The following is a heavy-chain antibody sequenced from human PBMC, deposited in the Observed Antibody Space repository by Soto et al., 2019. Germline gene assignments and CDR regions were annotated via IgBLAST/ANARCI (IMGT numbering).Heavy chain of an antibody. J-gene: IGHJ1*01. CDR1: GFVFSRYA. Sequence: QVQLVESGGRVVQPGGSLRLSCAASGFVFSRYAIHWVRQAPGKGLEWVAVISKDGSVNYYADSVRGRFSISRDKSKNTVYLEMNELRGDHTAIFYCARSRSGAVPDSFGYWGQGTLVTVSS. D-gene: IGHD3-3*01. CDR2: ISKDGSVN. CDR3: ARSRSGAVPDSFGY. V-gene: IGHV3-30-3*01.